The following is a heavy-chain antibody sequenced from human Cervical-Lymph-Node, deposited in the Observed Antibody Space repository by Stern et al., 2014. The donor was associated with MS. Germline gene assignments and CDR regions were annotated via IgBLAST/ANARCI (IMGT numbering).Heavy chain of an antibody. D-gene: IGHD1-26*01. V-gene: IGHV3-74*02. CDR2: VDSDGYTT. Sequence: EVQLLESGGDLVQPGGSLRLSCAASGLTFSSYWMHWVRQAPGKGLVWVSFVDSDGYTTNYADSVKGRFTISRDNAKNTIYLQMNSLRAEDTAVYYCARGGRGGATPDYWGQGTLVTVSS. J-gene: IGHJ4*02. CDR1: GLTFSSYW. CDR3: ARGGRGGATPDY.